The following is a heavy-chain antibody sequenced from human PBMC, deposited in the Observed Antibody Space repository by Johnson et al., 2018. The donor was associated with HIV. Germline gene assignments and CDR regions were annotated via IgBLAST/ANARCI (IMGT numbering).Heavy chain of an antibody. CDR1: RFTFSSYA. Sequence: QVQLVESGGVVVQPGRSLRLSCAASRFTFSSYAMHWVRQAPGKGLEWVAVISYDGRDAYYADSVTGRFTISRDNSKNILYLEMNCLRAEDTTMYYCARGGVGYSGSYHDAFDLWGQGTMVTVSS. CDR2: ISYDGRDA. D-gene: IGHD1-26*01. J-gene: IGHJ3*01. V-gene: IGHV3-30*04. CDR3: ARGGVGYSGSYHDAFDL.